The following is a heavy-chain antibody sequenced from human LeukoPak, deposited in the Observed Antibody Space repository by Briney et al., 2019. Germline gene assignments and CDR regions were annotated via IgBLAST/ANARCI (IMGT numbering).Heavy chain of an antibody. D-gene: IGHD3-10*01. CDR1: GGTFSSYA. CDR3: ARGTSITMIRDGRYYYYYYMDV. Sequence: SVKVSCKASGGTFSSYAISWVRQAPGQGLEWMGGIIPIFDTANYAQKFQGRVTITTDESTSTAYMELSSLRSEDTAVYYCARGTSITMIRDGRYYYYYYMDVWGKGTTVTVSS. J-gene: IGHJ6*03. V-gene: IGHV1-69*05. CDR2: IIPIFDTA.